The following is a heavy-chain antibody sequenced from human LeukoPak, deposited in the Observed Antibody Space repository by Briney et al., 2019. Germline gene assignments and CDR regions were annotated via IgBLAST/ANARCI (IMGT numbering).Heavy chain of an antibody. Sequence: GGSLRLSCAASGFTFSSYWMSWVRQAPGKGLEXXXXIKQDGSEKYYVDSVKGRFTISRDNAKNSLYLQMNSLRAEDTAVYYCARARYNWNDVADYWGQGTLVTVSS. CDR2: IKQDGSEK. D-gene: IGHD1-1*01. J-gene: IGHJ4*02. CDR1: GFTFSSYW. V-gene: IGHV3-7*03. CDR3: ARARYNWNDVADY.